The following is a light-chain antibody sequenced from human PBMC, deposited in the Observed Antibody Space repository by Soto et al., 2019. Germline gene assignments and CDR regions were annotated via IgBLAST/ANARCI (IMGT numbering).Light chain of an antibody. CDR2: GAT. CDR3: QKYKNAPFT. J-gene: IGKJ3*01. V-gene: IGKV1-27*01. Sequence: DIQMTQSPSSLSASVGNRVTITCRASQGISNFLAWYQQKPGKVPKLLIYGATTLQSGVPSRFSGSGSGTDFTLTITSLQSEDFATYYCQKYKNAPFTFGPGTKVDV. CDR1: QGISNF.